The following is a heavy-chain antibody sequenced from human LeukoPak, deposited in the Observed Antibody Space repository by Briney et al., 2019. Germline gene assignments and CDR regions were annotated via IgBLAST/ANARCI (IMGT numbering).Heavy chain of an antibody. J-gene: IGHJ4*02. CDR3: ARGYYDSTNDY. CDR2: ISPNSGAT. CDR1: GYTFTGYY. Sequence: ASVKVSCKASGYTFTGYYMHWVRQAPGQGLEWMAWISPNSGATNSAQKFQGRVTITADKSTSTAYMELSSLRSEDTAVYYCARGYYDSTNDYWGQGTLVTVSS. V-gene: IGHV1-2*02. D-gene: IGHD3-22*01.